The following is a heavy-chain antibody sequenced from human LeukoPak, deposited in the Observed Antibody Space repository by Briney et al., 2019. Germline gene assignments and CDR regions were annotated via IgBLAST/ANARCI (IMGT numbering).Heavy chain of an antibody. CDR1: GGSISSSSYY. D-gene: IGHD5-12*01. J-gene: IGHJ4*02. CDR2: IYTSGST. V-gene: IGHV4-61*02. CDR3: ARASGYSGYDWVYYFDY. Sequence: SETLSLTCTVSGGSISSSSYYWSWIRQPAGKGLEWIGRIYTSGSTNYNPSLKSRVTMSVDTSKNQFSLKLSSVTAADTAVYYCARASGYSGYDWVYYFDYWGQGTLVTVSS.